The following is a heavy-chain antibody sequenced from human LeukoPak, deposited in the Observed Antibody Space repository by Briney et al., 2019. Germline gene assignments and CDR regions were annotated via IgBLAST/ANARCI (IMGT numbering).Heavy chain of an antibody. CDR1: GFNVSIDT. Sequence: GGSLSLSCAASGFNVSIDTMSGVLQAPGRGLEWVSVIYRGGSTYHADSVKGRFTISRDSSKNTLYLQMNSLRAEDTAVYYSARTGGDYLNFYFDYWGQGTLVTVSS. V-gene: IGHV3-53*01. CDR2: IYRGGST. J-gene: IGHJ4*02. D-gene: IGHD4-17*01. CDR3: ARTGGDYLNFYFDY.